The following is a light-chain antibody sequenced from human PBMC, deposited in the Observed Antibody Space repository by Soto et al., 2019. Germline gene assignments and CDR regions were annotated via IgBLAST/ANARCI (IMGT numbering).Light chain of an antibody. CDR3: QQHGSSPHT. Sequence: EIVLTQSPGTLSLSPGERATLSCRASQSVSSGYLAWYQQKPGQAPRLLIYGASSRATGIPDRFSGSGSGTDFTLTITRLEPEDFAVYYCQQHGSSPHTFGQGTKLEIK. J-gene: IGKJ2*01. V-gene: IGKV3-20*01. CDR1: QSVSSGY. CDR2: GAS.